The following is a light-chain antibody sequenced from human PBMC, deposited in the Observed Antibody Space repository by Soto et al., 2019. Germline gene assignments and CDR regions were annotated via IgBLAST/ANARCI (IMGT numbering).Light chain of an antibody. J-gene: IGLJ1*01. Sequence: QSALTQPASVSGSPGQSITISCTGTSSDVGNYNYVSWYQQHPGKAPKLMIYDVSNRPSGVSNRFSGSKSGNTASLTISGLQAEDEADYYCNSYTSSSTDVFGAGTKVTVL. V-gene: IGLV2-14*01. CDR2: DVS. CDR1: SSDVGNYNY. CDR3: NSYTSSSTDV.